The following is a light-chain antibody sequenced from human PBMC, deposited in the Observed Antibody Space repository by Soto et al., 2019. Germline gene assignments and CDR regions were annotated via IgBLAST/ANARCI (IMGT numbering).Light chain of an antibody. J-gene: IGKJ4*01. CDR3: QQSKSFPLT. CDR2: GAS. V-gene: IGKV1-39*01. Sequence: DIQMTQSPSSLSASVGDRVTITCRASQSIGTYLNWYQYKPGKAPKLLIFGASSFQSGVSSRFSGSGSGTDFTLTISSLQPEDFATYHCQQSKSFPLTFGGGTKVGIK. CDR1: QSIGTY.